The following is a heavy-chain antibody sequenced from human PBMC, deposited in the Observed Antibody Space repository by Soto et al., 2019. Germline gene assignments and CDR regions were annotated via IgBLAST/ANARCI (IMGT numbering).Heavy chain of an antibody. Sequence: PSETLSLTCGVYGGSFSGYHWNWIRQPPGKGLEWIGDINPVGSTNYNPSLKSRVTISLDTSKNQFSLKLNSVTAADTAVYYCARGQRSDPYIDSWGQGSLVTVSS. V-gene: IGHV4-34*01. CDR2: INPVGST. J-gene: IGHJ4*02. CDR3: ARGQRSDPYIDS. CDR1: GGSFSGYH.